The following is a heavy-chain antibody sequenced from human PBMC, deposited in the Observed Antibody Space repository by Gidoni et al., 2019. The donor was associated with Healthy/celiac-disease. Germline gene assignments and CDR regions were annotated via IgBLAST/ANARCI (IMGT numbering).Heavy chain of an antibody. Sequence: QVQLVESGRGVVQPGMSLRLSCAASRFTLSSYAMHWVRQAPGKGLEWVAVISYDGSNKYYADSVKGRFTISRDNSKNTLYLQMNSLRAEDTAVYYCARDRRRALTTVAPRYYGMDVWGQGTTVTVSS. CDR2: ISYDGSNK. V-gene: IGHV3-30-3*01. CDR1: RFTLSSYA. D-gene: IGHD4-17*01. CDR3: ARDRRRALTTVAPRYYGMDV. J-gene: IGHJ6*02.